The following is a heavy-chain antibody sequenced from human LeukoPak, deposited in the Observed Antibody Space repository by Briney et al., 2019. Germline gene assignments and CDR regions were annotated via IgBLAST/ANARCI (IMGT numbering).Heavy chain of an antibody. CDR3: ARDRQRGIVVVTDNWFDP. CDR2: INPSGGST. V-gene: IGHV1-46*01. Sequence: ASVKVSCKASGYTFTSYYMHWVRQAPGQGLEWMGIINPSGGSTSYAQKFQGRVTMTRDMSTSTAYMELSSLRSEDTAVYYCARDRQRGIVVVTDNWFDPWGQGTLVTVSS. D-gene: IGHD3-22*01. CDR1: GYTFTSYY. J-gene: IGHJ5*02.